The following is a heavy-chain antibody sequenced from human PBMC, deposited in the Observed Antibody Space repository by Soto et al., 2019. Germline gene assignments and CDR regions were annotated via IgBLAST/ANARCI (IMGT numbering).Heavy chain of an antibody. D-gene: IGHD3-22*01. CDR2: MYSGGNT. J-gene: IGHJ5*02. CDR1: GGSFSSSTYY. V-gene: IGHV4-39*01. CDR3: ARQPYDSTGYYYGA. Sequence: SETLSLTFTVSGGSFSSSTYYWGWIRQPPGKGLEWIGSMYSGGNTYYNPSLKSRVTVSVDTSKNHFSLKLTSVTAADTAMYYCARQPYDSTGYYYGAWGQGTLVTVSS.